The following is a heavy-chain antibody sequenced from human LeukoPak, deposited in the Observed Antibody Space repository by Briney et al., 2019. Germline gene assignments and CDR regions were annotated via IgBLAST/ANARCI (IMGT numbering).Heavy chain of an antibody. D-gene: IGHD6-19*01. J-gene: IGHJ6*03. CDR2: IDTSGNT. V-gene: IGHV4-4*07. CDR1: GGSISSYY. CDR3: ARTSPVAGYYYYYMDV. Sequence: SETLSLTCTVSGGSISSYYWSWIRQPAGKGLEWIGRIDTSGNTNYKPSLKSRVTMSVDTSKNQFSLKLSSVTAADTAVYYCARTSPVAGYYYYYMDVWGKGTTVTISS.